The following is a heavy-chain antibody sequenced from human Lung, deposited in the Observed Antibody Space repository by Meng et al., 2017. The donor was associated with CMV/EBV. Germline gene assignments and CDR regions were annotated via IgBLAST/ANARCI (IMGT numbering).Heavy chain of an antibody. J-gene: IGHJ6*02. V-gene: IGHV1-69*05. CDR3: ARDRTGDCSSTSCYNYYCYYGMDV. Sequence: SVKVSCKASGDTFSRYAISWVRQAPGQGLEWMGGIIPFFDTTNYAQKFQGRVTITTDESTSTAYMELSSLRSEDTAVYYCARDRTGDCSSTSCYNYYCYYGMDVWXQGTTVXVSS. CDR1: GDTFSRYA. CDR2: IIPFFDTT. D-gene: IGHD2-2*02.